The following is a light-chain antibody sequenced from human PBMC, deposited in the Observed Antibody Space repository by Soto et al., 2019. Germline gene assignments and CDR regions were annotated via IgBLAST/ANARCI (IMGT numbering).Light chain of an antibody. Sequence: SYELTQPPSVSVAPGQTARITCGGNDIKSKSVHWHQQKPGQAPVLVVYDDSNRPSGIPDRFSGSNSGNTATLTISRVEAGDEADYYCQVWDSFSDHLVIMGGGTKLTVL. CDR1: DIKSKS. CDR3: QVWDSFSDHLVI. J-gene: IGLJ2*01. CDR2: DDS. V-gene: IGLV3-21*02.